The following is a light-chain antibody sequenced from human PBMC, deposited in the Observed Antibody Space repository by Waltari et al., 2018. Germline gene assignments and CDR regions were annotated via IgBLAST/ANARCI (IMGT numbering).Light chain of an antibody. Sequence: TCRASQVVRSCLAGYQQKPGKAPKLLIYDASSLQSGVPSRFSGSGSGTDFTLTISSLQPDDFATYYCQQTNSFPLTFGGGTKVEIK. CDR3: QQTNSFPLT. V-gene: IGKV1D-12*01. CDR2: DAS. J-gene: IGKJ4*01. CDR1: QVVRSC.